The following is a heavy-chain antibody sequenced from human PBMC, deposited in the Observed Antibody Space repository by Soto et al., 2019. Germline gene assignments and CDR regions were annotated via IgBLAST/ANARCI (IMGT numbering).Heavy chain of an antibody. D-gene: IGHD6-19*01. V-gene: IGHV1-8*01. CDR3: ARGSFCDEQWLVRRGNWFDP. J-gene: IGHJ5*02. CDR2: MNPNSGNT. Sequence: QVQLVQSGAEVKKPGASVKVSCKASGYTFTSYDINWVRQATGQGLEWMGWMNPNSGNTGYAQKFQGRVTMTRNTSISSAYMELSSLRSEDTAVYYCARGSFCDEQWLVRRGNWFDPRGQGTLVTVSS. CDR1: GYTFTSYD.